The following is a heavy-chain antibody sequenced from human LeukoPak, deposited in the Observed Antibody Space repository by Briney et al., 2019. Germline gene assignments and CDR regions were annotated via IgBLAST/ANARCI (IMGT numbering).Heavy chain of an antibody. CDR3: ARAVVVAATVKWFDP. CDR1: GGSISGYY. Sequence: SETLSLTCTVSGGSISGYYWSWIRQSPGKGLEWIGYIYYSGSTNYNPSLKSRVTMSVDTSKNHFSLKVSSVTAADTAVYYCARAVVVAATVKWFDPWGQGTLVTVSS. D-gene: IGHD2-15*01. J-gene: IGHJ5*02. CDR2: IYYSGST. V-gene: IGHV4-59*01.